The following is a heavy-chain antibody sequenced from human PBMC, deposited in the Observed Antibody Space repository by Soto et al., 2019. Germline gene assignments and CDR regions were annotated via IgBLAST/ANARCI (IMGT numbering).Heavy chain of an antibody. CDR1: GFTFSSYS. J-gene: IGHJ4*02. Sequence: EVQLVESGGGLVKPGGSLRLSCAASGFTFSSYSMNWVRQAPGKGLEWVSSISSSSSYIYYADSVKGRFTISSDNAKNSLYLQMNSLRAEDTAVYYCARVSSAYCGGDCYSPYYFDYWGQGTLVTVSS. V-gene: IGHV3-21*01. CDR3: ARVSSAYCGGDCYSPYYFDY. D-gene: IGHD2-21*02. CDR2: ISSSSSYI.